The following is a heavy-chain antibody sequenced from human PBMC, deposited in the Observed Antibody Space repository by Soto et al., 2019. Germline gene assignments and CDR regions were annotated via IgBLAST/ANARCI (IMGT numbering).Heavy chain of an antibody. CDR2: IYYSGST. CDR1: GGSISSGGYY. Sequence: QVQLQESGPGLVKPSQTLSLTCTVSGGSISSGGYYWSWIRQHPGKGLEWIGYIYYSGSTYYNPSLRSRFTRSVDTSKNQFSLKLSSVTAADTAVYYCARDLGRSAGYYNWFDPWGQGTLVTVSS. CDR3: ARDLGRSAGYYNWFDP. V-gene: IGHV4-31*03. J-gene: IGHJ5*02. D-gene: IGHD3-9*01.